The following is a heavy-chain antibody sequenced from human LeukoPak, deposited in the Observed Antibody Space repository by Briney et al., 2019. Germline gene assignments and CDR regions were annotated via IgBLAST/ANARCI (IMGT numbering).Heavy chain of an antibody. CDR3: ARDRDYYDSRGEPDY. V-gene: IGHV3-23*01. Sequence: GGSLRLSCAASGFTFSSYAMGWVRQAPGKGLEWVSAISGIGGTTHYADSVKGRFTISRDNSKNTLFLQMNSLRAEDTAVYYCARDRDYYDSRGEPDYWGQGTLVTVSS. CDR2: ISGIGGTT. CDR1: GFTFSSYA. D-gene: IGHD3-22*01. J-gene: IGHJ4*02.